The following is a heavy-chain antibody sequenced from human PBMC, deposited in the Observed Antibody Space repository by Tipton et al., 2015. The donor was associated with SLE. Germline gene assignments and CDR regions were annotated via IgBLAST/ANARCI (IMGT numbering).Heavy chain of an antibody. Sequence: SLRLSCAASGFTFSSYAMHWVRQAPGKGLEWVAVISYDGSNKYYADSVKGRFTISRDNSKNTLYLQMSRLRADDTAVYYCAKGFGPVTTAFDYWGQGTQVTVSS. V-gene: IGHV3-30*04. CDR1: GFTFSSYA. CDR2: ISYDGSNK. CDR3: AKGFGPVTTAFDY. D-gene: IGHD4-17*01. J-gene: IGHJ4*02.